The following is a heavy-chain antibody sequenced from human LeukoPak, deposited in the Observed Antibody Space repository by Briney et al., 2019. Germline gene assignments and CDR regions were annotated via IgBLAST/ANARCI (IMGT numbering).Heavy chain of an antibody. V-gene: IGHV3-23*01. J-gene: IGHJ4*02. Sequence: LPGGSLRLSWAASGFTFSSYAMSRVRQAPGKGLEWVSGISGSGSITYYADSVKGRFTISRDNSKNTLYLQMNSLRAEDTAVYYCAKDLYGDYDNDYWGQGTLVTVSS. D-gene: IGHD4-17*01. CDR2: ISGSGSIT. CDR3: AKDLYGDYDNDY. CDR1: GFTFSSYA.